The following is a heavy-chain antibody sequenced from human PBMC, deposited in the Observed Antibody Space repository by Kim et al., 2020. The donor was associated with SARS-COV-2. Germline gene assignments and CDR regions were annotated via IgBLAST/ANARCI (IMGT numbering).Heavy chain of an antibody. CDR3: AKEGGSYGFDY. D-gene: IGHD1-26*01. Sequence: GGSLRLSCAASGFTFSSYGMHWVRQAPGKGLEWVAVIWYDGSNKYYADSVKGRFTISRDNSKNTLYLQMNSLRAEDTAVYHCAKEGGSYGFDYWGQGTLVTVSS. J-gene: IGHJ4*02. CDR1: GFTFSSYG. CDR2: IWYDGSNK. V-gene: IGHV3-33*06.